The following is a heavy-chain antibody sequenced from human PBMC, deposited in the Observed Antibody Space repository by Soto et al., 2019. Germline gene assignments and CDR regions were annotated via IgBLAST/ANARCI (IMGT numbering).Heavy chain of an antibody. CDR1: GGSISSYY. CDR2: IYYSGST. Sequence: SETLSLTCTVSGGSISSYYWSWIRQPPWKGLEWIGYIYYSGSTNNNPSLKSRVTISVDTSKNQFSLKLSSVTAADTAVYYCARVWGGAFDFWGQGTMVTVSS. J-gene: IGHJ3*01. D-gene: IGHD3-10*01. CDR3: ARVWGGAFDF. V-gene: IGHV4-59*01.